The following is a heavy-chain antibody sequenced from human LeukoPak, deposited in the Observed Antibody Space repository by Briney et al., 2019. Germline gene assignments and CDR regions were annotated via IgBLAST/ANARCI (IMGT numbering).Heavy chain of an antibody. CDR1: GGSISSGSYY. CDR2: IYYSGST. CDR3: ARVGSQSGGWPDVDY. Sequence: PSQTLSLTCTVSGGSISSGSYYWSWIRQPPGKGLEWIGYIYYSGSTYYNPSLKSRVTISVDTSKNQFSLKLSSVTAADTAVYYCARVGSQSGGWPDVDYWGQGTLVTVSS. D-gene: IGHD6-19*01. V-gene: IGHV4-30-4*07. J-gene: IGHJ4*02.